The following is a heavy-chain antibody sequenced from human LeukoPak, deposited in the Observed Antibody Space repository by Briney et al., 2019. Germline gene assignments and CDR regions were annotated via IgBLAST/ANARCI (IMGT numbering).Heavy chain of an antibody. J-gene: IGHJ4*02. CDR3: ARDPTYYYDSSGPR. Sequence: SETLSLTCAVYGGSFSGYYWSWIRQPPGKGLEWIGEINHSGSTNYNPSLKSRATISLDTSKNQFSLKLSSVTAADTAVYYCARDPTYYYDSSGPRWGQGTLVTVSS. V-gene: IGHV4-34*01. D-gene: IGHD3-22*01. CDR1: GGSFSGYY. CDR2: INHSGST.